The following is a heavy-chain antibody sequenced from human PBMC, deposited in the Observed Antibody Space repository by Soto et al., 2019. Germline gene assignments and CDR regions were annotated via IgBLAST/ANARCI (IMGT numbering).Heavy chain of an antibody. CDR3: ARPVVPAAMYGAFDI. CDR2: IYYSGST. D-gene: IGHD2-2*01. V-gene: IGHV4-59*08. CDR1: GGSISSYY. Sequence: SETLSLTCTVSGGSISSYYWSWIRQPPGKGLEWIGYIYYSGSTNYNPSLKSRVTISVDTSKNQFSLKLSSVTAADTAVYYCARPVVPAAMYGAFDIWGQGTMVTVSS. J-gene: IGHJ3*02.